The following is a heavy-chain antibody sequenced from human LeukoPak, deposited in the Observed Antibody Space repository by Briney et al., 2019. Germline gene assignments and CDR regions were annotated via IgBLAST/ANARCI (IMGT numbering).Heavy chain of an antibody. CDR2: INPNSGGT. CDR1: GYTFTGYY. V-gene: IGHV1-2*06. CDR3: ARDSYYYDSSGITKIFDY. D-gene: IGHD3-22*01. J-gene: IGHJ4*02. Sequence: ASVKVSCKASGYTFTGYYMHWVRQAPGQGLEWMGRINPNSGGTNYAQKFQGRVTMTRDTSISTAYMELSKLRSDDTAVYYCARDSYYYDSSGITKIFDYWGQGTLVTVSS.